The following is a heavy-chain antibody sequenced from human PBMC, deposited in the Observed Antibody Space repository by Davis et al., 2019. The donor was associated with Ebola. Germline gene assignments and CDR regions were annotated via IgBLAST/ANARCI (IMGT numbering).Heavy chain of an antibody. V-gene: IGHV4-4*02. CDR3: AGQWKILRVWSV. CDR1: GVSISSCSW. Sequence: MPSETLSLTCAVSGVSISSCSWWSLVRQSPGKGLEWIGEISDIGNTKYNPSFTGRVTMSIDKSKNQFSLRLTSVTAADAAVYYCAGQWKILRVWSVWGQGTTVTVSS. CDR2: ISDIGNT. J-gene: IGHJ6*02. D-gene: IGHD2-15*01.